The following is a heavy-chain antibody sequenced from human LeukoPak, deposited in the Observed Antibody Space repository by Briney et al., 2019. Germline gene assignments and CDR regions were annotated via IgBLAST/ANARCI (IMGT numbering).Heavy chain of an antibody. CDR3: AKNPWFGELLLPAY. V-gene: IGHV3-30-3*02. CDR1: GFTFRSYA. J-gene: IGHJ4*02. D-gene: IGHD3-10*01. Sequence: GGSLRLSCAASGFTFRSYAMHWVRQAPGKGLEWVTFISGDGRSIGYADSVKGRFTISRDNSKNTLYLQMNSLRAEDTAVYYCAKNPWFGELLLPAYWGQGTLVTVSS. CDR2: ISGDGRSI.